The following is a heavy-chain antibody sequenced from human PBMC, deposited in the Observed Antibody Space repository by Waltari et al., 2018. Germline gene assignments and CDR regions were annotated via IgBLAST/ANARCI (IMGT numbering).Heavy chain of an antibody. CDR1: GFTVSSNY. CDR2: IYSGGST. J-gene: IGHJ4*02. Sequence: EVQLVESGGGLIQPGGSLRLSCAASGFTVSSNYMSWVRQAPGKGLEWVSVIYSGGSTYYADSVKGRFTSSRDKSKNTLYLQMNSLRAEDTAVYYCAISSSPALFDYWGQGTLVTVSS. CDR3: AISSSPALFDY. V-gene: IGHV3-53*01. D-gene: IGHD2-2*01.